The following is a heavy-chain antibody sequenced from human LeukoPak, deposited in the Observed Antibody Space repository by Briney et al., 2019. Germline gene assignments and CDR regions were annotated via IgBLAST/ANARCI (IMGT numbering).Heavy chain of an antibody. CDR2: INRNSGGT. J-gene: IGHJ4*02. Sequence: ASVKVSCKASGYTLTDYYIHWLRQAPGQGLASMGWINRNSGGTKSPQKFQGRVTMTRDTSISTVYMELSSLRSDDTAVYYCAGTCPRDGYNGPCYWGQGTLVSVSS. D-gene: IGHD5-24*01. CDR1: GYTLTDYY. CDR3: AGTCPRDGYNGPCY. V-gene: IGHV1-2*02.